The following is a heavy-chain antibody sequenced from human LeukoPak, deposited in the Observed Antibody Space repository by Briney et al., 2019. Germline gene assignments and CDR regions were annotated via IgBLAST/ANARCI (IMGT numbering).Heavy chain of an antibody. V-gene: IGHV6-1*01. D-gene: IGHD3-22*01. J-gene: IGHJ4*02. CDR2: TYYRSKWYN. Sequence: SQTLSLTCAISGDSVSSNSAAWNWIRQSPSRGLEWLGRTYYRSKWYNDYAVSVKSRITINPDTSKNQFSLRLNSVTPEDTAVYYCAREDYYDSSGYYYTKATYPIDYWGQGTLVTVSS. CDR1: GDSVSSNSAA. CDR3: AREDYYDSSGYYYTKATYPIDY.